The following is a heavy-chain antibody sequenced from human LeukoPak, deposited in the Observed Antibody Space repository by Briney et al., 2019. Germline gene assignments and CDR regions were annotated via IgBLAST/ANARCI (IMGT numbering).Heavy chain of an antibody. J-gene: IGHJ5*02. CDR3: ARVAVAGTWFAP. CDR2: IYYSGST. D-gene: IGHD6-19*01. CDR1: GGAISSYY. Sequence: PSETLSLTCTVSGGAISSYYWSWIRQPPGKGLEWIGDIYYSGSTNYNPSLKSRVTISRDMSKNQFSVELNSVTTADTAVYYCARVAVAGTWFAPWGQGTLVTVSS. V-gene: IGHV4-59*01.